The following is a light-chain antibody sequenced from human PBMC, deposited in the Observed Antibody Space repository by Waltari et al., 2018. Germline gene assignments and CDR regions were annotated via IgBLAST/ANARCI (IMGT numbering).Light chain of an antibody. CDR3: QQANSFPWT. V-gene: IGKV1-12*01. CDR1: ENIAGW. J-gene: IGKJ1*01. CDR2: AAA. Sequence: DIQMTQSPSSVSASVGDRVTITCRASENIAGWLAWYQQKPGKAPKLLIYAAASLQSGVPARFSGSGSGTDFTLTISSLQPEDFATYYCQQANSFPWTFGQGTKVEIK.